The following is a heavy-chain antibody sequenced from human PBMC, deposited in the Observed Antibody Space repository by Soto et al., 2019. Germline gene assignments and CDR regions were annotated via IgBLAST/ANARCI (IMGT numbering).Heavy chain of an antibody. CDR3: ARDLTLGLGDY. J-gene: IGHJ4*02. CDR2: ISVHNGNT. D-gene: IGHD7-27*01. V-gene: IGHV1-18*01. CDR1: GYTFTSYG. Sequence: QVQLVQSGTEVKKPGASVKVSCKASGYTFTSYGISWVRQAPGQGLEWMGWISVHNGNTKYAQKLQGRVTMTTDTTTSTAHMEVRSLRSDDTAVYYCARDLTLGLGDYWGQGTLVTVSS.